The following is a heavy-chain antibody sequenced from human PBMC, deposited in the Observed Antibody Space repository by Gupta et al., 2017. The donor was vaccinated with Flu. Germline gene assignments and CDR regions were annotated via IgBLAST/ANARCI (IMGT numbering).Heavy chain of an antibody. Sequence: EVQLLESGGGLVQPGGSLRLSCAASGFTFHSYAISWVRQAPGKGLEWVSAISGSGGSTYYADSVKGRFTISRDNSKNTLYLQMNSLRAEDMAVYYCAKRELNCGGDCYSSPHDAFDIWGQGTMVTVSS. CDR1: GFTFHSYA. CDR2: ISGSGGST. J-gene: IGHJ3*02. CDR3: AKRELNCGGDCYSSPHDAFDI. D-gene: IGHD2-21*01. V-gene: IGHV3-23*01.